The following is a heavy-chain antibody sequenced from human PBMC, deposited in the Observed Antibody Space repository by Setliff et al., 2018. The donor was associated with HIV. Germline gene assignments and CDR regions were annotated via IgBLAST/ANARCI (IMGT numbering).Heavy chain of an antibody. CDR2: MGGSSGDT. CDR1: GFTFNTYA. D-gene: IGHD6-13*01. J-gene: IGHJ4*02. CDR3: ANRFRTSNNWYYFDY. Sequence: GGSLRLSCAASGFTFNTYAMSWVRQAPGKGLEWVSSMGGSSGDTYYADSVKGRFTISRDNTKNTLSLQMNSLGAEDTAIYYCANRFRTSNNWYYFDYWGPGTLVTVSS. V-gene: IGHV3-23*01.